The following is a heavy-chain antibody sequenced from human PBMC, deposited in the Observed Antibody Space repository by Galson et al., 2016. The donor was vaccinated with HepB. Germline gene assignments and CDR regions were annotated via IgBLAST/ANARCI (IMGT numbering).Heavy chain of an antibody. CDR2: LDPEDGKI. CDR3: ARLDSGITLDD. J-gene: IGHJ4*02. D-gene: IGHD1-26*01. Sequence: SVKVSCKVSGYPLTELSMHWVRQAPGKGLEWIGGLDPEDGKILYAQKFQGRVNLIKDTSTDTAYMELSSLTSEDTAMYSCARLDSGITLDDWGQGTLVTVSS. V-gene: IGHV1-24*01. CDR1: GYPLTELS.